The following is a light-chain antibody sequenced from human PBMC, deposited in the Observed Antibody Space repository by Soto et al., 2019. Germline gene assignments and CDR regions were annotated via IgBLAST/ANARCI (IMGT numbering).Light chain of an antibody. CDR1: QSIGRF. Sequence: DIQMTQSPSSLSASVGDRVTITCRASQSIGRFLNWHQQKPGKAPNVLINVASTLRSGVPSRFSGSGSGTDLNLTINSLQPEDFATYFCQQSFTTPLTFGGGTKVDIK. J-gene: IGKJ4*01. V-gene: IGKV1-39*01. CDR3: QQSFTTPLT. CDR2: VAS.